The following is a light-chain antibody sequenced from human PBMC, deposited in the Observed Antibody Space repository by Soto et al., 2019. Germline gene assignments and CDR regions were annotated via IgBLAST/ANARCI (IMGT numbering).Light chain of an antibody. CDR3: QQYASSPLT. Sequence: EIVLTQSPGTLSLSPGERATLSCRASQTVGNNYLAWYQQKPGQTPRLLIHGASNRATGIPDRISSSGSGTDFTLIISRLEPEDFAVYYCQQYASSPLTFGGGTKVEIK. CDR2: GAS. J-gene: IGKJ4*01. CDR1: QTVGNNY. V-gene: IGKV3-20*01.